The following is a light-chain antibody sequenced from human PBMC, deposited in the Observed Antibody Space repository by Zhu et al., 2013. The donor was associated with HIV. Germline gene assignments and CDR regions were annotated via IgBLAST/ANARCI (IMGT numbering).Light chain of an antibody. CDR3: QQRSNWPPIT. CDR1: QNINHY. Sequence: DIQMTQSPSSLSASVGDRVTITCRASQNINHYLNWYQQKPGKAPKVLIYSTSTLQSGVPSRFSGSGSGTVFTLTISSLEPEDFAVYYCQQRSNWPPITSGQGTRLDIK. CDR2: STS. J-gene: IGKJ5*01. V-gene: IGKV1-39*01.